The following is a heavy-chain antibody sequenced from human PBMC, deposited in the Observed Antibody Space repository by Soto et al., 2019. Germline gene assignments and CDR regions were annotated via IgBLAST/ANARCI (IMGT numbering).Heavy chain of an antibody. J-gene: IGHJ6*02. Sequence: LYVDCTVSGGSVNSGSYFWSWIRQHPGRGLEWIGYVSKIGSTYYNPSLKSRVTISGDTSKRQFSLNLSSVTAADTAIYYCARGLVRGPFYFHALDVWGQGNTVTVS. V-gene: IGHV4-31*03. D-gene: IGHD3-10*01. CDR1: GGSVNSGSYF. CDR3: ARGLVRGPFYFHALDV. CDR2: VSKIGST.